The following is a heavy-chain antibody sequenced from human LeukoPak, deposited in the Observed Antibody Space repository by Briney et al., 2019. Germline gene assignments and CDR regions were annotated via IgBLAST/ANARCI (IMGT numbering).Heavy chain of an antibody. CDR3: ARTDSGSAIDY. D-gene: IGHD1-26*01. J-gene: IGHJ4*02. V-gene: IGHV4-59*01. Sequence: PSETLSLTRSVSGRSISSYYWSWIEQPPGKGVEGIGYIYYSGSTNYNPSLNSLVTISVNSSKNQSSLKLSSVTAAGTAVYYCARTDSGSAIDYWDQGTLVTVSS. CDR2: IYYSGST. CDR1: GRSISSYY.